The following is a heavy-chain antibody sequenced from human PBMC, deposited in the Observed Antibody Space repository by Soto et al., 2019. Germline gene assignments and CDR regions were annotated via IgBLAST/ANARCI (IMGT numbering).Heavy chain of an antibody. CDR1: GASVSSGSHY. CDR2: IYFSGST. CDR3: ARDRVTPASTFKF. D-gene: IGHD2-2*01. V-gene: IGHV4-61*01. J-gene: IGHJ4*02. Sequence: SETLSLTCNVSGASVSSGSHYWSWTRQPPGKGLEWIGHIYFSGSTKYNPSLKSRVTISVDMSKNQFSLRVISVTAADTAVYYCARDRVTPASTFKFWGQGTLVTVSS.